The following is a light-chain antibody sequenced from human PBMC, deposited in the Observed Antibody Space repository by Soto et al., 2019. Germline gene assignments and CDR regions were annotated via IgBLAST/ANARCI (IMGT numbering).Light chain of an antibody. Sequence: EIVMTQSPATLSVSPGERVTLSCRASQNINTNLAWYQQRLGQAPRLLIYGTSTRAAGIPARFTGSGSGTEFTLTISSLQSDDFTFYYCHQYTDWPYTLGQGTKLEIK. CDR2: GTS. V-gene: IGKV3-15*01. CDR1: QNINTN. CDR3: HQYTDWPYT. J-gene: IGKJ2*01.